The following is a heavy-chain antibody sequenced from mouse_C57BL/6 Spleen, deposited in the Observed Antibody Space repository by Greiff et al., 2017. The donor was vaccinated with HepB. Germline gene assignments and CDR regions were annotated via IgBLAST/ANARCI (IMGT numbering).Heavy chain of an antibody. D-gene: IGHD1-1*01. CDR2: IDPNSGGT. CDR3: ARSLVGSSYRNYYAMDY. V-gene: IGHV1-72*01. J-gene: IGHJ4*01. Sequence: QVQLQQSGAELVKPGASVKLSCKASGYTFTSYWMHWVKQRPGRGLEWIGRIDPNSGGTKYNEKFKSKATLTVDKPSSTAYMQLSSLTSEDSAVYYCARSLVGSSYRNYYAMDYWGQGTSVTVSS. CDR1: GYTFTSYW.